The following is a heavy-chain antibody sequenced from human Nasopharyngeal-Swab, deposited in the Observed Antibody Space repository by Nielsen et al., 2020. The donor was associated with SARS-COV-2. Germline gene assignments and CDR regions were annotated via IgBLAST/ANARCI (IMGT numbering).Heavy chain of an antibody. CDR2: FDPEDGET. Sequence: ASVKVSCKVSGYTLTELSMHWVRQAPGKGLEWMGGFDPEDGETIYPQKFQGRVTITADESTSTAYMELSSLRSEDTAVYYCARLRLPSSWYGYYYYGMDVWGQGTTVTVSS. V-gene: IGHV1-24*01. CDR1: GYTLTELS. J-gene: IGHJ6*02. D-gene: IGHD6-13*01. CDR3: ARLRLPSSWYGYYYYGMDV.